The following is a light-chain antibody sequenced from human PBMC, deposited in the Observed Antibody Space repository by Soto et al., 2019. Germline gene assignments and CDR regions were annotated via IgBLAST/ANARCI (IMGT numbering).Light chain of an antibody. Sequence: EIVLTQSPLSLPVTPGAPASISCRSSRNLLHSNGYYYLDWYMQKPGQSPQLLIDLGSSRASGVPHRFSGSGSGTDFTLTISRVEAEDVGVYFCAQGLATPFTFGGGTKVEIK. CDR3: AQGLATPFT. J-gene: IGKJ4*01. CDR2: LGS. V-gene: IGKV2-28*01. CDR1: RNLLHSNGYYY.